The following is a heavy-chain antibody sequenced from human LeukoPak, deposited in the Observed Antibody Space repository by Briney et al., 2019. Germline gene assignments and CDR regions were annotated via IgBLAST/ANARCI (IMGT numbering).Heavy chain of an antibody. Sequence: GGSLRLSCAASGLTFSSYAMHWVRQAPGKGLEWVAVISYDGSNKYYADSVKGRFTISRDNSKNTLYLQMNSLRAEDTAVYYCARVPSYYGSGSYSPRYYYYGMDVWGQGTTVTVSS. D-gene: IGHD3-10*01. CDR1: GLTFSSYA. V-gene: IGHV3-30-3*01. J-gene: IGHJ6*02. CDR3: ARVPSYYGSGSYSPRYYYYGMDV. CDR2: ISYDGSNK.